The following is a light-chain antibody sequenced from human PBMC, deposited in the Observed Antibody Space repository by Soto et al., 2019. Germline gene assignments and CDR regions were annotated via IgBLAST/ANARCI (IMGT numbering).Light chain of an antibody. J-gene: IGLJ3*02. CDR3: CSYAGSATWV. V-gene: IGLV2-23*02. Sequence: QSALTQPVSVSGSPGQSITISCTGTNSDVGNYNLVSWYQQHPGKAPKLMMYEVTKRPSGVSNRFSGSKSGNTASLTISGLQAEDEADYYCCSYAGSATWVFGGGTKLTVL. CDR1: NSDVGNYNL. CDR2: EVT.